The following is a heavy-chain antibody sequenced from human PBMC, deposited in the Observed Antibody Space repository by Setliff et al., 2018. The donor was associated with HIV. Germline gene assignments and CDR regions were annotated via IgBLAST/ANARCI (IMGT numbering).Heavy chain of an antibody. J-gene: IGHJ4*02. V-gene: IGHV3-7*01. D-gene: IGHD4-4*01. CDR1: GFTLSGYW. Sequence: LILSCAASGFTLSGYWMSWVRQAPGKGLEWVADINQDGSEKYYVDSVKGRFTISRDNAKNSMYLHMNSLRAEDTAVYYCARNRRNPDYWGQGTLVTVSS. CDR3: ARNRRNPDY. CDR2: INQDGSEK.